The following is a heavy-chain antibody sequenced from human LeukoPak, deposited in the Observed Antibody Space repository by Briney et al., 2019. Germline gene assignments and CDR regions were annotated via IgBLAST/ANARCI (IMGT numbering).Heavy chain of an antibody. D-gene: IGHD3-10*01. CDR2: ISINGGST. CDR1: GFTFSSYA. J-gene: IGHJ3*02. CDR3: VKESRVVRGVIMDAFDM. Sequence: GGSLRLSCSASGFTFSSYAMHWVRQAPGKGLEYVSGISINGGSTDYADSVKGRFTISRDNSKTTVYLQMSSLRAEDTAVYYCVKESRVVRGVIMDAFDMWGQGTMVTVSS. V-gene: IGHV3-64D*06.